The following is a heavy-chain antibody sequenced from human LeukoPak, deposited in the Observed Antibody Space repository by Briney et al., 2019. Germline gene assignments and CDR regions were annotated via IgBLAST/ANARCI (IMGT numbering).Heavy chain of an antibody. J-gene: IGHJ6*03. CDR1: GGSISSYY. CDR2: IYTSGST. V-gene: IGHV4-4*07. CDR3: ARDPRRYIEDYCYYTDI. D-gene: IGHD1-1*01. Sequence: KPSETLSLTCTVSGGSISSYYWSWIRQPAGKGLEWIGRIYTSGSTNYNPSLKSRVTMSVDTSKNQFSLKLSSVTAADTAVYYCARDPRRYIEDYCYYTDIWGKGTTVPVSS.